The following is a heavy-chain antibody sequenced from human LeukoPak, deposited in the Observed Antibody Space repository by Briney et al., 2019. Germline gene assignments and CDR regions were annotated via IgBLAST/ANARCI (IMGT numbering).Heavy chain of an antibody. CDR1: GGSIGTYY. Sequence: SEALSLTCSVSGGSIGTYYWNWIRQPPGKGMEWIGFIFYTGSTTYNPSLKSRVTISRDTSKNLLFLELSSVTAADTAVYYCAREHRAPYCASKECRTNWFDTWGQGTLVTVSS. D-gene: IGHD4/OR15-4a*01. J-gene: IGHJ5*02. V-gene: IGHV4-59*01. CDR2: IFYTGST. CDR3: AREHRAPYCASKECRTNWFDT.